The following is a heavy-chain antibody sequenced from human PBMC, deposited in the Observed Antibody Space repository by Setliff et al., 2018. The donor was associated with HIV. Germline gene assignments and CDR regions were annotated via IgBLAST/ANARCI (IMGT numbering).Heavy chain of an antibody. J-gene: IGHJ4*02. D-gene: IGHD2-21*02. CDR3: ARQGNIVVVTSFDY. CDR1: GGSISSSNW. CDR2: VDYTGST. Sequence: PSETLSLTCAVSGGSISSSNWWTWVRQPPGKGLEWVGNVDYTGSTYYNPSLKSRVTISVDTSKNQFSLRLNSVTAADTAVYYCARQGNIVVVTSFDYWGQGTLVTVSS. V-gene: IGHV4-4*02.